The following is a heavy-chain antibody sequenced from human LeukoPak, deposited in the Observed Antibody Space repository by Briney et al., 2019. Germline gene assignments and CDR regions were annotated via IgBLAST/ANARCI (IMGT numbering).Heavy chain of an antibody. D-gene: IGHD3-16*01. CDR3: AKDDLGIFDY. CDR2: IWHDGSKK. J-gene: IGHJ4*02. Sequence: GGPLRLSCAASGIIFSAYGMPWVRQAPGKGLEGVAVIWHDGSKKYYEDSVKGRFTISRDDSKNTVYLQMNSLRAEDTAVYYCAKDDLGIFDYWGQGTLVTVSS. V-gene: IGHV3-33*06. CDR1: GIIFSAYG.